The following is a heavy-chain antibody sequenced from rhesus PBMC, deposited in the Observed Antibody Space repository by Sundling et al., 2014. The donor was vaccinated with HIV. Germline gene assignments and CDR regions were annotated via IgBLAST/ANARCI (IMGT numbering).Heavy chain of an antibody. V-gene: IGHV4S2*01. CDR2: IFSYGSN. J-gene: IGHJ2*01. CDR3: ARGRGNWNYWYFDL. CDR1: GASISSNY. Sequence: QVQLQESGPGLVKPSETLPLTCAVSGASISSNYWSWIRQAPGKGLEWIGSIFSYGSNYINPSLKSRVTLSLDTSKNQVSLKLSSVTAADTAVYYCARGRGNWNYWYFDLWGPGTPITISS. D-gene: IGHD1-26*01.